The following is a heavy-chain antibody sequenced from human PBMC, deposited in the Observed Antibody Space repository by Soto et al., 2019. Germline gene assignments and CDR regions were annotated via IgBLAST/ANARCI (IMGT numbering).Heavy chain of an antibody. CDR3: ARDPQGISRSSSIWFQH. CDR2: IYYSGST. V-gene: IGHV4-39*02. Sequence: SETLSLTCTVSGGSISSSSYYWGWIRQPPGKGLEWIGSIYYSGSTYYNPSLKSRVTISVDTSKNQFSLKLSSVTAADTAVYYCARDPQGISRSSSIWFQHWGQGTLVTV. CDR1: GGSISSSSYY. D-gene: IGHD3-3*01. J-gene: IGHJ1*01.